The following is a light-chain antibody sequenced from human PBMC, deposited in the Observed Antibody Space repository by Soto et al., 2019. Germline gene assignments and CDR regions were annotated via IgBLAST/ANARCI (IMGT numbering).Light chain of an antibody. J-gene: IGKJ4*01. V-gene: IGKV3-20*01. CDR1: HSMINSN. CDR2: GAS. Sequence: IVLTQSPGTLSLSPGDRATLSCSASHSMINSNLAWYQHKPGQAPRLLIYGASNRATGSPDRVSGSGSGTDFILTINKLEPEDFAVEYCQEFARNFGGGTKVDI. CDR3: QEFARN.